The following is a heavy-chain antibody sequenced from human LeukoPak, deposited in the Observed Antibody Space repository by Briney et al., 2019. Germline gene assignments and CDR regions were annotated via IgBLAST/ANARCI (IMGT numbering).Heavy chain of an antibody. V-gene: IGHV1-46*01. CDR1: GYTFTSNW. J-gene: IGHJ4*02. D-gene: IGHD6-13*01. Sequence: ASVKVSCKASGYTFTSNWIQWVRQAPGQCLEWMGLINPSDGSIAYAHRFQGRVAMTRDTSTSIVYMDLSSLRSEDTAVYYCAKAPRNSSTMLDYWGQGTLLTVSS. CDR2: INPSDGSI. CDR3: AKAPRNSSTMLDY.